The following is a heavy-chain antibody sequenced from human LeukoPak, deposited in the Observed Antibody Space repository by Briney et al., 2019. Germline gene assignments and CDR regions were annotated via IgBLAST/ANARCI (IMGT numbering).Heavy chain of an antibody. CDR1: GGSVSSSANY. D-gene: IGHD2-2*01. V-gene: IGHV4-39*07. CDR2: SYFTGAT. J-gene: IGHJ3*02. CDR3: ARESSTVAFDI. Sequence: SETLSLTCDVSGGSVSSSANYWGWIRQPPGKGLEWIGSSYFTGATYYNPSLQSRVTVSVDTSNNQVSLKLMSVTAADTAVYFCARESSTVAFDIWGQGTMVTVSS.